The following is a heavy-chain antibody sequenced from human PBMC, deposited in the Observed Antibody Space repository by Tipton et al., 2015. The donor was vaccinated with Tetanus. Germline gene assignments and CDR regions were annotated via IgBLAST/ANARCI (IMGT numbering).Heavy chain of an antibody. Sequence: GSLRLSCAASGFTFSSYSMNWVRQAPGKGLEWVSSISSSSSYIYYADSVKGRFTISRDNAKNSLYLQMNSLRAEDTAVYYCARVGYGDYPNWFDPWGQGTLVTVSS. D-gene: IGHD4-17*01. J-gene: IGHJ5*02. CDR3: ARVGYGDYPNWFDP. CDR2: ISSSSSYI. V-gene: IGHV3-21*01. CDR1: GFTFSSYS.